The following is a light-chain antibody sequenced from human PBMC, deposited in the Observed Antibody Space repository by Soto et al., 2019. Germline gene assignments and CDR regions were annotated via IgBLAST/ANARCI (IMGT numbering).Light chain of an antibody. CDR2: GAS. J-gene: IGKJ3*01. V-gene: IGKV3-15*01. Sequence: EIVMMQSQATLSVSPGERATLSCRASQSVSSNLAWYQQKPGQTPRHLIYGASTRATGIPARFSGSGSGTEFTLTNSSLQSEDFAFYYCQQYKNWRRTFGPGTKVDIK. CDR1: QSVSSN. CDR3: QQYKNWRRT.